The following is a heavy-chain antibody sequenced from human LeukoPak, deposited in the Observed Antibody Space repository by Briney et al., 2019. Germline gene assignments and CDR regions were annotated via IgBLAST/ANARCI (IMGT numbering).Heavy chain of an antibody. CDR1: GGSISSYY. J-gene: IGHJ6*02. Sequence: PSETLSLTCTVSGGSISSYYWSWIRQPPGKGLEWIGYIYYSGSTNYNPSLKSRVTISVDTSKNQFSLKLSSVTAADTAVYYCATAVAGTRGGYGMDVWGQGTTVTVSS. CDR2: IYYSGST. D-gene: IGHD6-19*01. CDR3: ATAVAGTRGGYGMDV. V-gene: IGHV4-59*08.